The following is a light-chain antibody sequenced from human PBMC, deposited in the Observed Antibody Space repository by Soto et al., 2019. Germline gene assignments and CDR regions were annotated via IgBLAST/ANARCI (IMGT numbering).Light chain of an antibody. CDR2: CAS. CDR1: QSVLYSSNNKNY. Sequence: DIVMTQSPDSLAVSLGERATINCKSSQSVLYSSNNKNYLAWYQQKPGQPPKLLIYCASTRGSGVPDRFSGSGSGADFTLTISSLQAEDVAVYYCQQYYTTLPITFGQGTRLEIK. CDR3: QQYYTTLPIT. V-gene: IGKV4-1*01. J-gene: IGKJ5*01.